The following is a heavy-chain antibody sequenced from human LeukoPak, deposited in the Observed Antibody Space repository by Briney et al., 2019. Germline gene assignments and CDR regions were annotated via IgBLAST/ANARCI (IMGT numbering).Heavy chain of an antibody. Sequence: RGSLRLSCAASGFTFSSYAMHWVRQAPGKGLEWVAVISYDGSNKYYADSVKGRFTISRDNSKNTLYLQMNSLRAEDTAVYYCARDVMAGNGYWGQGTLVTVSS. J-gene: IGHJ4*02. CDR1: GFTFSSYA. CDR2: ISYDGSNK. V-gene: IGHV3-30*04. D-gene: IGHD6-19*01. CDR3: ARDVMAGNGY.